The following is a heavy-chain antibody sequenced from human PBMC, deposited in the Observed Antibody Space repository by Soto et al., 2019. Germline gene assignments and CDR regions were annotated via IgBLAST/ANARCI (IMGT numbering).Heavy chain of an antibody. CDR1: GGSISSCY. J-gene: IGHJ6*02. Sequence: SETLSLTCTVSGGSISSCYWSWIRQPPGKGLEWIGYIYYSGSTNYNPSLKGRVTISVDTSKNQFSLKLSSVTAADTAVYYCARLVTVTTFYYGMDVWGQGTTVTVSS. CDR2: IYYSGST. CDR3: ARLVTVTTFYYGMDV. D-gene: IGHD4-4*01. V-gene: IGHV4-59*01.